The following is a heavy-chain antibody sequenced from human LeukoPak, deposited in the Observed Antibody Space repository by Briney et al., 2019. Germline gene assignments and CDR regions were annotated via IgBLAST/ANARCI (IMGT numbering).Heavy chain of an antibody. V-gene: IGHV4-39*02. CDR1: GGSIPTKNFY. CDR2: VFYSGRT. D-gene: IGHD3-10*01. CDR3: AREGKLWFDPMDV. Sequence: SETLSLTCTVSGGSIPTKNFYWGWIRQPPGKGLEWIGSVFYSGRTYYNPSLKSRVTIFVDPSKNQFSLNLRSVTAADTAVYYCAREGKLWFDPMDVWGKGTTVTVSS. J-gene: IGHJ6*03.